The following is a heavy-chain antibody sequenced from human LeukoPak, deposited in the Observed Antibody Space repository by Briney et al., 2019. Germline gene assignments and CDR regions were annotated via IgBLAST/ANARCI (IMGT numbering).Heavy chain of an antibody. Sequence: SETLSLTCTVSGGSISSGSYYWSWIRQPAGKGLEWIGRIYTSGSTNYNPSLKRRVTISVDTSKNQFSLKLSSVTAADTAVYYCARADQSKPNRKYCSSTSCYGNSDDAFDIWGQGTMVTVSS. D-gene: IGHD2-2*01. J-gene: IGHJ3*02. CDR2: IYTSGST. CDR1: GGSISSGSYY. V-gene: IGHV4-61*02. CDR3: ARADQSKPNRKYCSSTSCYGNSDDAFDI.